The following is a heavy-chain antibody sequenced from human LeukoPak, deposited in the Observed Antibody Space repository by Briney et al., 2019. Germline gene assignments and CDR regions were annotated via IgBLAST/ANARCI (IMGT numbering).Heavy chain of an antibody. CDR3: ARDHYDILSGPDLGPGDY. Sequence: PGGSLRLSCAASGFIFSGYWMHWVRQAPGKGLVWVSRIKSDGSTTRYADSVKGRFTISRDDAKNTLYLQMNSLRAEDTAVYYCARDHYDILSGPDLGPGDYWGHGTLVTVSS. D-gene: IGHD3-9*01. J-gene: IGHJ4*01. V-gene: IGHV3-74*01. CDR1: GFIFSGYW. CDR2: IKSDGSTT.